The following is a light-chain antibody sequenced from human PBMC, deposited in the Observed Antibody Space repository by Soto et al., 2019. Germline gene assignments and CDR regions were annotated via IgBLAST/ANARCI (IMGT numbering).Light chain of an antibody. J-gene: IGKJ3*01. CDR3: QQVDAYPFT. CDR2: DAS. V-gene: IGKV1-13*02. Sequence: AIQLTQSPSSLSASVGDSVTITCRASQGIISALAWYQQTPGRAPKLLIYDASTLASGVPSRFTGRRSGTDFTLTVSSLQPEDFAAYYCQQVDAYPFTFGPGTKVDS. CDR1: QGIISA.